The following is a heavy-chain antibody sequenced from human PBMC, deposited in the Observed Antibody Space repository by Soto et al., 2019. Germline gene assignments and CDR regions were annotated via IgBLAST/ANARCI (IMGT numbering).Heavy chain of an antibody. D-gene: IGHD3-16*02. CDR1: GYTFTSYG. CDR2: ISAYNGNT. J-gene: IGHJ4*02. CDR3: ARVGITFGGVIPTLPDY. Sequence: QVQLVQSGAEVKKPGASVKVSCKASGYTFTSYGISWVRQAPGQGLEWMGWISAYNGNTNYAQKLQGRVTMTTDTSTSRXYMELRSLRSDDTAVYYCARVGITFGGVIPTLPDYWGQGTLVTVSS. V-gene: IGHV1-18*01.